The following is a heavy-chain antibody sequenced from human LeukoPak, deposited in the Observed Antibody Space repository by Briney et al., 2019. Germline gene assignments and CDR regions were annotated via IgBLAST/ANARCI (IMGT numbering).Heavy chain of an antibody. V-gene: IGHV3-23*01. Sequence: PGGSLRLSCAGSGFTFSNFAMRWVRQAPGKGLEWVATVSGGAGSTYYADSVRGRSTISRDNSQNTLSLHMTSLRAEDTAIYYCAKSLTKITPATFDQWGQGTLVTVTS. CDR1: GFTFSNFA. D-gene: IGHD2-2*01. CDR3: AKSLTKITPATFDQ. J-gene: IGHJ4*02. CDR2: VSGGAGST.